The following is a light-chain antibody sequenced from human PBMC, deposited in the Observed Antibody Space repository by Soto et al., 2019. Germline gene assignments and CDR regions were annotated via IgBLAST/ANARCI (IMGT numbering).Light chain of an antibody. V-gene: IGLV1-47*01. CDR2: RNN. J-gene: IGLJ3*02. CDR1: SSNIGSNY. Sequence: QPVLTQPPSASGTPGQRVTISCSGSSSNIGSNYVYWYQQLPGTAPKRLIYRNNQRPSGVPDRFSGSKSGTSASLAISGLRSEDEADYYCAAWDDSLSGSWVFGGGTKLTVL. CDR3: AAWDDSLSGSWV.